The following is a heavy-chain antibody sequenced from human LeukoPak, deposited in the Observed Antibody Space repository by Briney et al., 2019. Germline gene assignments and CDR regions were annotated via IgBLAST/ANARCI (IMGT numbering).Heavy chain of an antibody. CDR1: GFTFSSYW. CDR3: ARPRQYSSSNRVYNYFYMDV. V-gene: IGHV3-7*01. CDR2: IKEDGSKK. D-gene: IGHD6-6*01. Sequence: GGSLRLSCAASGFTFSSYWMNWVRQAPGKGLEWVANIKEDGSKKYYVDSVKGRFTIFRDNAKNSLYLQMNSLRAEDTAVYYCARPRQYSSSNRVYNYFYMDVWGKGTTVTVSS. J-gene: IGHJ6*03.